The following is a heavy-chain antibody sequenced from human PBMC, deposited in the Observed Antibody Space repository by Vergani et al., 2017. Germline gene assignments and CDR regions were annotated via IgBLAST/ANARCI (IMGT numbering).Heavy chain of an antibody. CDR3: ARYSNYVYYYYYMDV. J-gene: IGHJ6*03. D-gene: IGHD4-11*01. V-gene: IGHV4-39*07. Sequence: QLQLQESGPGLVKPSETLSLTCTVSGGSISSSSYYWGWIRQPPGKGLEWIGYIYYSGSTYYNPSLKSRVTISVDTSKNQFSLKLSSVTAADTAVYYCARYSNYVYYYYYMDVWGKGTTVTVSS. CDR2: IYYSGST. CDR1: GGSISSSSYY.